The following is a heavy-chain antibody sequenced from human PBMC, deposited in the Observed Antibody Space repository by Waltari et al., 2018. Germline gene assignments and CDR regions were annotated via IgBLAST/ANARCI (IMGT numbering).Heavy chain of an antibody. CDR1: GGTFSSYA. J-gene: IGHJ6*02. CDR2: IIPIFGTA. V-gene: IGHV1-69*13. CDR3: ARDQVVPAAPPGTDGMDV. Sequence: QVQLVQSGAEVKKPGSSVKVSCKASGGTFSSYAISWVRQAPGQGLEWMGGIIPIFGTANYAQKFQDRVTITADESTSTAYMELSSLRSEDTAVYYCARDQVVPAAPPGTDGMDVWGQGTTVTVSS. D-gene: IGHD2-2*01.